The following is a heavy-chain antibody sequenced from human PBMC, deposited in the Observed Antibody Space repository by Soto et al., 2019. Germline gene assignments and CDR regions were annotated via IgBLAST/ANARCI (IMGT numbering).Heavy chain of an antibody. CDR1: GGTFSSYA. J-gene: IGHJ6*02. CDR2: IIPIFGTA. CDR3: ASRYRSGGSCYSEYYYYGMDV. Sequence: QVQLVQSGAEVKKPGSSVKVSCKASGGTFSSYAISWVRQAPGQGLEWMGGIIPIFGTANYAQKFQGRVTITADESTSTAYMELSSLRSEDTAVYYCASRYRSGGSCYSEYYYYGMDVWGQGTTVTVSS. D-gene: IGHD2-15*01. V-gene: IGHV1-69*01.